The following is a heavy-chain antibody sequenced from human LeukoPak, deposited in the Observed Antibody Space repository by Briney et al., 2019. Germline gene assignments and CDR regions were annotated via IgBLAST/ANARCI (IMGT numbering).Heavy chain of an antibody. D-gene: IGHD2-15*01. V-gene: IGHV1-69*01. CDR3: AREKGYCSGGSCPNNYYGMDV. Sequence: SVKVSCKASGGTFSSYAISWVRQAPGQGLEWMGGIIPIFGTANYAQKFQGRVTITADESTSTAHMELSSLRSEDTAVYYCAREKGYCSGGSCPNNYYGMDVWGQGTTVTVSS. CDR2: IIPIFGTA. CDR1: GGTFSSYA. J-gene: IGHJ6*02.